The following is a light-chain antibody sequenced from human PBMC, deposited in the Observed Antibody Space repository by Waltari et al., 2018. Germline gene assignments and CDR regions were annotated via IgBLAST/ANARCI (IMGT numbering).Light chain of an antibody. CDR1: QSVLYSSNNKNY. CDR2: CAS. J-gene: IGKJ4*01. CDR3: QQYLSAPVT. V-gene: IGKV4-1*01. Sequence: DIVMTQSPDSLAGSLGERATTNCKSSQSVLYSSNNKNYLAWYQQRPGQPPIPLLFCASTRGSAVPVPFSGSGSETEFTLTISSLQAEDVAVYCCQQYLSAPVTFGGGTKVAIK.